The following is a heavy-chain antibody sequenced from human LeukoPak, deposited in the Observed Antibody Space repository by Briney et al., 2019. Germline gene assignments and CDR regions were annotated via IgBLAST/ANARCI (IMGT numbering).Heavy chain of an antibody. CDR2: ISYDGSNK. V-gene: IGHV3-30*18. CDR3: AKGGLAAGTLFPLR. Sequence: GGSLRLSCAASGFTFSSYGMHWVRQAPGKGLEWVAGISYDGSNKYYADSVKGRFTISRDNSKNTLYLQMNSLRAEDTAVYYCAKGGLAAGTLFPLRWGQGTLVTVSS. CDR1: GFTFSSYG. D-gene: IGHD6-13*01. J-gene: IGHJ4*02.